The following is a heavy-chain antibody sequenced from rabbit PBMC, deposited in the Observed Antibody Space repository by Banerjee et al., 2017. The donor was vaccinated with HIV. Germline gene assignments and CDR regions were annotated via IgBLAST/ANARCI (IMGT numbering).Heavy chain of an antibody. J-gene: IGHJ4*01. CDR2: IYTSSGST. D-gene: IGHD6-1*01. Sequence: QSLEESGGDLVKPGASLTLTCTASGFDLRSNYYMYWVRQAPGKGLEWIACIYTSSGSTYYASWAKGRFTISKTSSTTVTLQMTSLTAADTATYFCARGDNSYRDFKLWGQGTLVTVS. CDR1: GFDLRSNYY. V-gene: IGHV1S40*01. CDR3: ARGDNSYRDFKL.